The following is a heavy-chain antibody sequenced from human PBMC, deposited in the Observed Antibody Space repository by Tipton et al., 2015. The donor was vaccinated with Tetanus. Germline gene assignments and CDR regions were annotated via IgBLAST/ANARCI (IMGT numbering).Heavy chain of an antibody. Sequence: SLRLSCAASGFTVSSNYMSWVRQAPGKGLEWVSVIYSGGSTYYADSVKGRFTIPRDNSKSTLYLQMNSLRAEDTAVYYCAGCSYDFLLFDYWGQGTLVTVSS. D-gene: IGHD3-3*01. J-gene: IGHJ4*02. CDR1: GFTVSSNY. CDR3: AGCSYDFLLFDY. V-gene: IGHV3-53*01. CDR2: IYSGGST.